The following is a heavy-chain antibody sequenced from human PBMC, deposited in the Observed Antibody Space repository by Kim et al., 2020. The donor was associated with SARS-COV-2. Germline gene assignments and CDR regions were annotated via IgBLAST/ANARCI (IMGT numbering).Heavy chain of an antibody. D-gene: IGHD1-26*01. J-gene: IGHJ4*02. V-gene: IGHV3-7*03. Sequence: GGSLRLSCATSKFTFRMSWVRQAPGKGLEWVANIKQDGSENYYVDSVKGRFTISRDNAKNSLYLQLNSLRAEDTAVYYCAKNMDGSYYFPDYWGQGTLVTVSS. CDR1: KFTFR. CDR2: IKQDGSEN. CDR3: AKNMDGSYYFPDY.